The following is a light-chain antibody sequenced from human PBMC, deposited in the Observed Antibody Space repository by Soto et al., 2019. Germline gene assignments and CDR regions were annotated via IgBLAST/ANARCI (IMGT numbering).Light chain of an antibody. Sequence: ALTQPASVSGSPGQSITISCTGTSSDVGSYNLVSWYQQHPGKAPKLMIYEVSKRPSGVSNRFSGSKSGNTASLTISGLQAEDEADYYCCSYAGSSSAVFGGGTQLTVL. V-gene: IGLV2-23*02. CDR3: CSYAGSSSAV. CDR1: SSDVGSYNL. CDR2: EVS. J-gene: IGLJ7*01.